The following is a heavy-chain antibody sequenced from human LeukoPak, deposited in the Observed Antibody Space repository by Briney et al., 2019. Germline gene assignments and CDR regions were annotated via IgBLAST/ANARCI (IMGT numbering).Heavy chain of an antibody. CDR1: GFTFSSYW. Sequence: SGGPLRLSCAASGFTFSSYWMSWVRQAPGKGLEWVADIKEDGSEKYYVDSVKGRFTISRDNAKNSLYLQMNSLRAEDTAVYYCARDVAGDCSSTSCYPWGYYYYGMDVWGQGTTVTVSS. D-gene: IGHD2-2*01. CDR2: IKEDGSEK. V-gene: IGHV3-7*01. CDR3: ARDVAGDCSSTSCYPWGYYYYGMDV. J-gene: IGHJ6*02.